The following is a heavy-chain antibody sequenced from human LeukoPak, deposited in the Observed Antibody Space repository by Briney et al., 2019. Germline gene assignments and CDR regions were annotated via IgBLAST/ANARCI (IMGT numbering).Heavy chain of an antibody. CDR3: GRDIVIGSGTYLD. V-gene: IGHV3-23*01. CDR1: GFTFSSYA. J-gene: IGHJ4*02. CDR2: ISGSGGST. Sequence: PGGSLRLSCAASGFTFSSYAMSWVRQAPGKGLEWVSTISGSGGSTHYADSVKGRFTISRDNAKSTLYLQMNSLRAEDTAVYYCGRDIVIGSGTYLDWGQGTLVTVSS. D-gene: IGHD3-10*01.